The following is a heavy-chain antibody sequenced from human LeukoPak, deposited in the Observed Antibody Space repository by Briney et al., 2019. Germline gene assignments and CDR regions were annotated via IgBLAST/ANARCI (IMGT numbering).Heavy chain of an antibody. Sequence: ASVKVSCKASGYTFSSYYMHWVRQAPGQGLEWVGLINPTGDSTNYAQNFRGRVTMTRDTPTSTVYMDLNSLRSEDTAVYYCAREASGGYFDYWGQGTLVTVSS. CDR2: INPTGDST. V-gene: IGHV1-46*01. CDR1: GYTFSSYY. J-gene: IGHJ4*02. D-gene: IGHD4-23*01. CDR3: AREASGGYFDY.